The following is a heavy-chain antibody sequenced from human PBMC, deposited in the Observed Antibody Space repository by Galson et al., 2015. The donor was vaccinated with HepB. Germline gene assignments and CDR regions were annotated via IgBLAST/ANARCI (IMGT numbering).Heavy chain of an antibody. Sequence: SLRPSCAASGFTFSSYGMHWVRQAPGKGLEWVAVISYDGSNKYYADSVKGRFTISRDNSKNTLYLQMNSLRAEDTAVYYCAKDKEWLYFDYWGQGTLVTVSS. J-gene: IGHJ4*02. D-gene: IGHD3-3*01. V-gene: IGHV3-30*18. CDR1: GFTFSSYG. CDR3: AKDKEWLYFDY. CDR2: ISYDGSNK.